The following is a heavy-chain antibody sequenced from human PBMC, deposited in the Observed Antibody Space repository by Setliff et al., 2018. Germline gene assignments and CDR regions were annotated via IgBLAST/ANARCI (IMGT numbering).Heavy chain of an antibody. CDR2: IYTSWST. V-gene: IGHV4-61*09. D-gene: IGHD3-3*01. Sequence: NPSETLSLTCTVSGDSISSRTYYWSWIRQPAGKGLEWIGHIYTSWSTIYNPSLKSRLTISLDTSKNQFSLTLSSVTAADTAVYYCARMSGFQYMDVWGKGTTVTVSS. CDR1: GDSISSRTYY. CDR3: ARMSGFQYMDV. J-gene: IGHJ6*03.